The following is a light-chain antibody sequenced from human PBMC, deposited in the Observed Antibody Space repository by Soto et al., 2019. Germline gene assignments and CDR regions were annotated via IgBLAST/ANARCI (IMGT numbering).Light chain of an antibody. J-gene: IGKJ4*01. CDR2: DAS. CDR1: QSISSW. Sequence: DIQMTQSPSTLSASVGDRVTITCRASQSISSWLAWYQQKPGKAPKFLIYDASRLESGVPSRFSGSGSGTEFTLTISSLQPDDFATYYCQQYDSYSLTFGGGTKVDI. V-gene: IGKV1-5*01. CDR3: QQYDSYSLT.